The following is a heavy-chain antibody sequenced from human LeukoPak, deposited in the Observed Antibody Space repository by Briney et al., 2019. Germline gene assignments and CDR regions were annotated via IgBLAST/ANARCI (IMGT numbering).Heavy chain of an antibody. J-gene: IGHJ4*02. V-gene: IGHV4-59*01. D-gene: IGHD1-26*01. CDR1: AGSIGSYY. CDR3: AREIVEGVHFDH. Sequence: SETLSLTSPVSAGSIGSYYRSWIRQPAGNSLEWIGSIHYSGSTNYHPSLKSRLPISLETPKNQFSLRLSSGPAADTPGDYCAREIVEGVHFDHWGQGTLITVSS. CDR2: IHYSGST.